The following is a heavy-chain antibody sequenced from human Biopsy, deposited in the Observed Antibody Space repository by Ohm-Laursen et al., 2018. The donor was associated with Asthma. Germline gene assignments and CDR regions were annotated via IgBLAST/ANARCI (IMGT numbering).Heavy chain of an antibody. CDR1: GFTFSRHA. D-gene: IGHD3-16*02. Sequence: SLRLSCSASGFTFSRHALHWVRQAPGKGLEWVAGIYYDGSRKYYTESVKGRFTISRDNSKNRLYLEMASLRAEDTAVYYCAREKVIESRGFQNWFGPWGQETLVHVSS. CDR3: AREKVIESRGFQNWFGP. V-gene: IGHV3-33*01. CDR2: IYYDGSRK. J-gene: IGHJ5*02.